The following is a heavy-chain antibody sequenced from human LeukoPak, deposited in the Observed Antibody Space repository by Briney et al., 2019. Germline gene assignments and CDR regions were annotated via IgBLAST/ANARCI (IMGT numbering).Heavy chain of an antibody. Sequence: GASVKVSCKASGYTFTGYYMHWVRQAPGQGLEWMGWINPNSGGTNYAQKFQVRVTMTRDTSISTAYMELSRLRSDDTAVYYCARGGYCSGGTCYKWNAFDIWGQGTMVTVSS. J-gene: IGHJ3*02. CDR1: GYTFTGYY. CDR3: ARGGYCSGGTCYKWNAFDI. CDR2: INPNSGGT. D-gene: IGHD2-15*01. V-gene: IGHV1-2*02.